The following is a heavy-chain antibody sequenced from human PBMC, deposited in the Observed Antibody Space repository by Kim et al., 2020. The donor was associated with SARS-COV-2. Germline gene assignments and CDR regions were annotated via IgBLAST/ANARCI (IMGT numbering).Heavy chain of an antibody. CDR3: ATAPYYDILTGYHHNMDV. Sequence: GGSLRLSCAASGFTSSSYAMSWVRQAPGKGLEWVSAISGSGGNTYYADSVKGRFTISRDNSKNTLYLQMNSLRAEDTAVYYCATAPYYDILTGYHHNMDVWGQGTTVTVSS. J-gene: IGHJ6*02. D-gene: IGHD3-9*01. V-gene: IGHV3-23*01. CDR2: ISGSGGNT. CDR1: GFTSSSYA.